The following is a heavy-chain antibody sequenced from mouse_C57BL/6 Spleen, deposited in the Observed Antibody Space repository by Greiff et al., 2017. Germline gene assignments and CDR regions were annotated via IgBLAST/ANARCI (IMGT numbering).Heavy chain of an antibody. Sequence: QVQLKQPGAELVKPGASVKMSCKASGYTFTSYWITWVKQRPGQGLEWIGDIYPGSGSTNYNEKFKSKATLTVDTSSSTAYMQLSSLTSEDSAVYYCARMGVYYDYDGFAYWGQGTLVTVSA. V-gene: IGHV1-55*01. CDR2: IYPGSGST. J-gene: IGHJ3*01. D-gene: IGHD2-4*01. CDR1: GYTFTSYW. CDR3: ARMGVYYDYDGFAY.